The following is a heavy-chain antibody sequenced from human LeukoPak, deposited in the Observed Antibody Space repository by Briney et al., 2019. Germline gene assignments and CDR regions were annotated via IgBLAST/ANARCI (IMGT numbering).Heavy chain of an antibody. V-gene: IGHV4-34*01. CDR3: ARGGLEAAAFDP. CDR1: GGSFSGYY. Sequence: SETLSLTCAVYGGSFSGYYWSWIRQPPGKGLEWIGEINHSGSTNYNPSFKSRVTMSVDASKNQFSLKLSSVTVADTAVYYCARGGLEAAAFDPWGQGTLVTVSS. D-gene: IGHD6-13*01. J-gene: IGHJ5*02. CDR2: INHSGST.